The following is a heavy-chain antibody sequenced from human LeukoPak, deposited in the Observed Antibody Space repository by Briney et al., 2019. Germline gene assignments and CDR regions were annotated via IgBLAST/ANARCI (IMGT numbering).Heavy chain of an antibody. CDR2: IWYDGSNK. CDR3: ARDRYYSGPDY. V-gene: IGHV3-33*01. D-gene: IGHD3-22*01. Sequence: GGSLRLSCAASGFTFSSCGMHWVRQAPGKGLEWVAVIWYDGSNKYYADSVKGRFTISRDNSKNTLYLQMNSLRAEDTAVYYCARDRYYSGPDYWGQGTLVTVSS. J-gene: IGHJ4*02. CDR1: GFTFSSCG.